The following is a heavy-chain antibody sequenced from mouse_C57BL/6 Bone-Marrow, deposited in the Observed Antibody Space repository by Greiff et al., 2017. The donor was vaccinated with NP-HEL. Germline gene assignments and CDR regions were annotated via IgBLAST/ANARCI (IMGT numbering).Heavy chain of an antibody. CDR2: ISSGGSYT. Sequence: EVKLVESGGDLVKPGGSLKLSCAASGFTFSSYGMSWVRQTPDKRLEWVATISSGGSYTYYPDSVKGRFTISRDNAKNTLYLQMSSLKSEDTAMYYCARRTYYYGSSYRYYYAMDYWGQGTSVTVSS. CDR3: ARRTYYYGSSYRYYYAMDY. V-gene: IGHV5-6*02. D-gene: IGHD1-1*01. CDR1: GFTFSSYG. J-gene: IGHJ4*01.